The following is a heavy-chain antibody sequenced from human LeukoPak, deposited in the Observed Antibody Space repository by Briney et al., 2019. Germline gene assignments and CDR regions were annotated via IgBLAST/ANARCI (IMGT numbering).Heavy chain of an antibody. Sequence: PGGSLRLSCAASGFTFSSYWMSWVRQAPGKGLEWVANIKQDGSEKYYVDSVKGRFTISRDNAKNSLYLQMNSLRSDDTAVYYCARDITVFWSGYYTYFDYWGQGTLVTVSS. CDR3: ARDITVFWSGYYTYFDY. J-gene: IGHJ4*02. D-gene: IGHD3-3*01. V-gene: IGHV3-7*03. CDR2: IKQDGSEK. CDR1: GFTFSSYW.